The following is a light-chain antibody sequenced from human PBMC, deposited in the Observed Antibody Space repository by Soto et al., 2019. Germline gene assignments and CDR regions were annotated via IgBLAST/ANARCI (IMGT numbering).Light chain of an antibody. CDR2: EVS. CDR1: SSDVGGYNY. V-gene: IGLV2-14*01. CDR3: GSYTSSTTYV. Sequence: QSVLTQPASGSGSPGQSITISCTGTSSDVGGYNYVSWYQQHPGKAPKLMIYEVSNRPSGVSHRFSGSKSGNTASLTISGLQAEDEADYYCGSYTSSTTYVFGTGTKVTVL. J-gene: IGLJ1*01.